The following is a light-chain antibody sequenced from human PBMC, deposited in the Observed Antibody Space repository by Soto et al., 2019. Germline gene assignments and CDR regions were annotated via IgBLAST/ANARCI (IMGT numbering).Light chain of an antibody. J-gene: IGLJ1*01. CDR3: SSYTTGTLEGV. CDR2: DVT. CDR1: SSDVGAYNH. Sequence: QSVLTQPASVSGSPGQSITISCTGTSSDVGAYNHVSWYQQYPGNAPKVLIYDVTNRPSGVSNRFSGSKSGNTASLTISGLQAEDEADYYCSSYTTGTLEGVFGTGTKVTVL. V-gene: IGLV2-14*03.